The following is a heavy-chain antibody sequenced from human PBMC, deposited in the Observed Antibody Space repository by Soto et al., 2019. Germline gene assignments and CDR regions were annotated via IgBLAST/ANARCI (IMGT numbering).Heavy chain of an antibody. V-gene: IGHV3-30*18. Sequence: QVQLVESGGGVVQPGRSLRLSCAASGFTFSSYGMHWVRQAPGKGLEWVAVISYDGSNKYYADSVKGRFTISRDNSKNTLYLQMNSLRAEDTAVYYCAKDLQGRVATIKDYYYYGMDVWGQGTTVTVSS. J-gene: IGHJ6*02. D-gene: IGHD5-12*01. CDR1: GFTFSSYG. CDR2: ISYDGSNK. CDR3: AKDLQGRVATIKDYYYYGMDV.